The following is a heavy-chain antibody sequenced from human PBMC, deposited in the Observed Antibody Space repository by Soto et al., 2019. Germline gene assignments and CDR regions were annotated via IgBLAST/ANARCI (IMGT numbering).Heavy chain of an antibody. CDR1: GGSFSGYY. D-gene: IGHD6-13*01. J-gene: IGHJ4*02. Sequence: SETLSLTCAVYGGSFSGYYWSWIRQPPGKGLEWIGEINHSGSTNYNPSLKSRVTISVDTSKNQFSLKLSSVTAADTAVYYCARGPGIAAFYFDYWGQGTLVTVSS. CDR2: INHSGST. V-gene: IGHV4-34*01. CDR3: ARGPGIAAFYFDY.